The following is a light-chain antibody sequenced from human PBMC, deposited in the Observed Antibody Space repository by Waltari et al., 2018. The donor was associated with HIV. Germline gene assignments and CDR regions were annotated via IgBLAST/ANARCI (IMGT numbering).Light chain of an antibody. V-gene: IGLV2-14*03. CDR3: CSYTKLTTHYVL. Sequence: HSALTHPASVSGSPGQSITTSCNGTTSDIGGINYFPRYQRQPDKAPTLIIFGVSKRPSGISSRFSGSKSGNTAALTISGLQAEDEADYYCCSYTKLTTHYVLFGGGTKLTVL. J-gene: IGLJ3*02. CDR1: TSDIGGINY. CDR2: GVS.